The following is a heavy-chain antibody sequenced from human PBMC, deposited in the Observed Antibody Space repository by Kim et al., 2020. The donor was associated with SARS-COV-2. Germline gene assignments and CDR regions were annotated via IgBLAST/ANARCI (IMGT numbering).Heavy chain of an antibody. D-gene: IGHD4-17*01. V-gene: IGHV3-30*18. J-gene: IGHJ6*01. CDR3: AKDKSSERTVITSRFYY. CDR1: GFTFSSYG. CDR2: ISYDGSNK. Sequence: GGSLRLSCAASGFTFSSYGMHWVRQAPGKGLEWVAVISYDGSNKYYADSVKGRFTISRDNSKNTLYLQMNSLRAEDTAVYYCAKDKSSERTVITSRFYY.